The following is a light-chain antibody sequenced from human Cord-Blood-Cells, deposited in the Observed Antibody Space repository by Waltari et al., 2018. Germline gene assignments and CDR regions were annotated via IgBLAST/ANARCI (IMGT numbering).Light chain of an antibody. V-gene: IGKV3-11*01. Sequence: EILLTQSPATLSLSPGERATFPCRASQGVSSYLAWYQQKPGQAPRLLIYVASNRATGIPARFSGSGSETDFTLTISSLEPEDFAVYYCQQRSNWPPELTFGGGTKVEIK. J-gene: IGKJ4*01. CDR1: QGVSSY. CDR2: VAS. CDR3: QQRSNWPPELT.